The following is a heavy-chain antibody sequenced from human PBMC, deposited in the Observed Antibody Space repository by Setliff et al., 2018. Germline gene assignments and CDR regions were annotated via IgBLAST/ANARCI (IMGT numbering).Heavy chain of an antibody. V-gene: IGHV4-34*01. J-gene: IGHJ4*02. CDR2: INHSGST. D-gene: IGHD3-22*01. CDR1: GESFSGHY. Sequence: SETLSLTCAVYGESFSGHYWSWIRQPPGKGLEWIGEINHSGSTNYNPSLKSRVTISVDTSKNQSSLKLSSVAAADTAVYYCARGSYYDTSGYSPDYFDYWGQGTLVTVSS. CDR3: ARGSYYDTSGYSPDYFDY.